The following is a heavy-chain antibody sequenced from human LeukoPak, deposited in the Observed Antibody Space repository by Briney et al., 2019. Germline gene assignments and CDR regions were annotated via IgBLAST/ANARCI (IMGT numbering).Heavy chain of an antibody. V-gene: IGHV2-5*02. CDR3: SHCTYYYDSSGSPRAFDI. D-gene: IGHD3-22*01. Sequence: SGPTLVNPTQTLTLTCTFSGFSLSTSGVAVGWIRQPPGKALEWLALSYWDDDKRYSPSLKSRLTITKDTSKNQVVLTMTNMDPVDTATYYCSHCTYYYDSSGSPRAFDIWGQGTMVTVSS. CDR1: GFSLSTSGVA. J-gene: IGHJ3*02. CDR2: SYWDDDK.